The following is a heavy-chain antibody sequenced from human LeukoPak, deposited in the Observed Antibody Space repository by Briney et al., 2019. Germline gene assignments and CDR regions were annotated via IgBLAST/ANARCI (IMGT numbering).Heavy chain of an antibody. Sequence: GASVKVSCKAPGGTFSSYAISWVRQAPGQGLEWMGRIIPIFGTANYAQKFRGRVTITTDESTSTAYMELSSLRSEDTAVYYCARELGTYYYDSSGYYAHFDYWGQGTLVTVSS. D-gene: IGHD3-22*01. CDR3: ARELGTYYYDSSGYYAHFDY. V-gene: IGHV1-69*05. CDR2: IIPIFGTA. J-gene: IGHJ4*02. CDR1: GGTFSSYA.